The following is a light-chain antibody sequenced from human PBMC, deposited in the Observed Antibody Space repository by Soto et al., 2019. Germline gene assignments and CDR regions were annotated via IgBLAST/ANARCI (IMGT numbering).Light chain of an antibody. V-gene: IGKV3-20*01. J-gene: IGKJ5*01. Sequence: EIVLTQSPGTLSLSPGERATLPCRASQSVSSSYLAWYQQKPGQAPRLLIYGASSRATGIPDRFSGSGSGTDFTLTISRLEPEDFATYYCQQFNSYPITFGQGRRLEVK. CDR1: QSVSSSY. CDR3: QQFNSYPIT. CDR2: GAS.